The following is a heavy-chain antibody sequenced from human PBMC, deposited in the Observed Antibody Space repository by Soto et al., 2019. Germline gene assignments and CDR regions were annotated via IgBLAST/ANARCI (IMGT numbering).Heavy chain of an antibody. Sequence: GGSLRLSCAASGFTLSRYAMNWVRQAPGKGLEWVSSILGNGADTYYADSVKGRFNISRDNSRDIVYLQLNSLRAEDTAVYYCAKGTLSHFDYWGQGALVTVS. J-gene: IGHJ4*02. CDR2: ILGNGADT. CDR3: AKGTLSHFDY. V-gene: IGHV3-23*01. CDR1: GFTLSRYA.